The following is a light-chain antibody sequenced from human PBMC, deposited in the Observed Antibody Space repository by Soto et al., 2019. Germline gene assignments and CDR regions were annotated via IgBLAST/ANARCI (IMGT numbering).Light chain of an antibody. J-gene: IGLJ3*02. CDR1: SSDVGGHNS. CDR3: SSYTNTQRV. V-gene: IGLV2-14*01. Sequence: QSALTQPASVSGSPGQSITISCTGTSSDVGGHNSVSWYQQHPGKAPKLMIYEVNNRPSGVSNRFSGSKSGNTASLTISGLQAEDEADYYCSSYTNTQRVFGGGTKLTVL. CDR2: EVN.